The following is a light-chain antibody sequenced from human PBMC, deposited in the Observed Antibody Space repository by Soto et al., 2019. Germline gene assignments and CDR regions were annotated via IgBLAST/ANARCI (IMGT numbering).Light chain of an antibody. CDR2: GAS. Sequence: EIVLTQSPGTLSLSPGERATLSCRASQSVSSNNLAWYQQRPGQAPRVVIYGASTRATGIPERFSGSGSGTEFTLTISSLQPDDFATYYCQQYNSYSPLTFGGGTKVEIK. CDR1: QSVSSNN. J-gene: IGKJ4*01. V-gene: IGKV3-20*01. CDR3: QQYNSYSPLT.